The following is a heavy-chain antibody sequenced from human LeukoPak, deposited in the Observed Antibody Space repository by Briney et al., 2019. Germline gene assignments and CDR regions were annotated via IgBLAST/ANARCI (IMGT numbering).Heavy chain of an antibody. CDR1: GGTFSSYA. D-gene: IGHD3-22*01. Sequence: GASVKVSCKASGGTFSSYAISWVRQAPGQGLEWMGRIIPIFGTANYAQKFQGRVTITTDEPTSTAYMELSSLRSEDTAVYYCARDRWGTDYDSSGYYLFDYWGQGTLVTVSS. V-gene: IGHV1-69*05. CDR2: IIPIFGTA. J-gene: IGHJ4*02. CDR3: ARDRWGTDYDSSGYYLFDY.